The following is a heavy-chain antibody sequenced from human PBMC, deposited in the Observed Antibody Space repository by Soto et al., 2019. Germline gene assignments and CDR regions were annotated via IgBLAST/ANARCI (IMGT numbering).Heavy chain of an antibody. V-gene: IGHV3-74*01. CDR3: ARDSDASYFDY. J-gene: IGHJ4*02. Sequence: GGSLRLSCAASGFTFSSYWMHWVRQAPGKGLVWVTRINSAGSSTSYADSVKGRFTISRDNAKNTLYLQMNSLRAEDTAVYYCARDSDASYFDYWGQGTLVTVSS. CDR1: GFTFSSYW. CDR2: INSAGSST.